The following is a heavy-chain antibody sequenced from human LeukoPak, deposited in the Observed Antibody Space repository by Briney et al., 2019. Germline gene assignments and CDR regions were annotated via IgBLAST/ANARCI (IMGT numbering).Heavy chain of an antibody. CDR2: ISASGGST. J-gene: IGHJ4*02. CDR3: AKDPGATGY. CDR1: GLTFSSYG. V-gene: IGHV3-23*01. D-gene: IGHD1-26*01. Sequence: GGSLRLSCAASGLTFSSYGMSWVRQAPGQGLEWVSSISASGGSTYYADSVKGRFTISRDNSKNTLYLQMNSLRAEDTAVYYCAKDPGATGYWGQGTLVTVSS.